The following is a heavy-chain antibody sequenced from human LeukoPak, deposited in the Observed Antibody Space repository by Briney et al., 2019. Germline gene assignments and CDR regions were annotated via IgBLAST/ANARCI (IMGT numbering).Heavy chain of an antibody. CDR2: INPKIGGT. D-gene: IGHD3-10*01. CDR1: GYTFAGYY. V-gene: IGHV1-2*02. Sequence: ASVTVSCKASGYTFAGYYRHWVRQAPGQGLEWMGWINPKIGGTNYAQKFQGRVTMTRDTSISTAYMELSRLRSDDTAVYYCAREIGSGSFLDNWGQGTPVTVSS. J-gene: IGHJ4*01. CDR3: AREIGSGSFLDN.